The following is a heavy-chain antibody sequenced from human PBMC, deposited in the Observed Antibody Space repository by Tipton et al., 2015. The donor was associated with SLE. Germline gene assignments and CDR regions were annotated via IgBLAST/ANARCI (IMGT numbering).Heavy chain of an antibody. CDR1: GGSISSYY. CDR3: ARDAVDGYRGGAVDS. V-gene: IGHV4-59*12. CDR2: IYYSGST. D-gene: IGHD5-24*01. J-gene: IGHJ4*02. Sequence: GLVKPSETLSLTCTVSGGSISSYYWSWIRQPPGKGLEWIGHIYYSGSTNYNPSLKSRVTISVDTSKNQFSLKLSSVTAADTAVYYCARDAVDGYRGGAVDSWGQGTLVTVSS.